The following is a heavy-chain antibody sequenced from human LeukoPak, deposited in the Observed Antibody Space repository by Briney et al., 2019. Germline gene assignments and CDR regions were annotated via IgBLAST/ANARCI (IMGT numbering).Heavy chain of an antibody. V-gene: IGHV1-2*06. CDR1: GYTFTGYY. D-gene: IGHD3-22*01. CDR2: INPNSGGT. CDR3: ARAAYYYDSSGYSFDP. J-gene: IGHJ5*02. Sequence: ASVKVSCKASGYTFTGYYMHWVRQAPGQGLEWMGRINPNSGGTNYAQKFQGRVTMTRDTSISAAYMELSRLRSDDTAVYYCARAAYYYDSSGYSFDPWGQGTLVTVSS.